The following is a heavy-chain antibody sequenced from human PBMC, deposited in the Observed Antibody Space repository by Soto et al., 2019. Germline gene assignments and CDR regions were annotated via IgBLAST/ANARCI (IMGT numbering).Heavy chain of an antibody. V-gene: IGHV3-21*01. CDR1: GFTFSSYS. D-gene: IGHD3-3*01. CDR2: ISSSSSYI. J-gene: IGHJ6*04. CDR3: ARGTDITSFGFFTHGPYRVDD. Sequence: GGSLRLSCAASGFTFSSYSMNWVRQAPGKGLEWVSSISSSSSYIYYADSVKGRFTISRDNAKNSLYLQMNSLRAEDTAVYYCARGTDITSFGFFTHGPYRVDDCGKGTTVTVPT.